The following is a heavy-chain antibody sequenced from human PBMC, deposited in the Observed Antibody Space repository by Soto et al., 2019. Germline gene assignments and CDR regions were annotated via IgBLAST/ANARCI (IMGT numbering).Heavy chain of an antibody. CDR3: ARRSYDFWSGSSPVYYYYYGMDV. CDR2: INPSGGST. V-gene: IGHV1-46*01. D-gene: IGHD3-3*01. CDR1: GYTFTSYY. J-gene: IGHJ6*02. Sequence: ASVKVSCKASGYTFTSYYMHWVRQAPGQGLEWMGIINPSGGSTSYAQKFQGRVTMTRDTSTSTVYMELSSLRSEDTAVYYCARRSYDFWSGSSPVYYYYYGMDVWGQGTTVTVSS.